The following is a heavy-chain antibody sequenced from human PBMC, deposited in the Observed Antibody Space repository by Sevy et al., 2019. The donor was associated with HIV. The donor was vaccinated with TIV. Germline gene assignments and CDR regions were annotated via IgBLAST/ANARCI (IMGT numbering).Heavy chain of an antibody. J-gene: IGHJ6*02. V-gene: IGHV3-48*01. CDR2: ISSGISHI. Sequence: GGSLRLSCAASGFSFSNYNMNWVRQAPGKGLEWVSCISSGISHIYNADSVKGRFTISRDNAKNSLYLQMNSLRAEDTAVYYCAREGGYTDQGMDVWGQGTTVTVSS. D-gene: IGHD5-12*01. CDR1: GFSFSNYN. CDR3: AREGGYTDQGMDV.